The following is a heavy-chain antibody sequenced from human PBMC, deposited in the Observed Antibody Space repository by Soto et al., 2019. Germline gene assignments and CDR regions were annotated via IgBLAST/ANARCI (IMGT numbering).Heavy chain of an antibody. V-gene: IGHV4-31*03. CDR1: GDSISSGGYF. CDR3: AREVDY. J-gene: IGHJ4*02. CDR2: IYDSGST. Sequence: QVQLQESGPGLVKPSQTLSLTCTVSGDSISSGGYFWSWIRQHTEKGLEWIGYIYDSGSTNYNPSLKSRATISVDTSKTQFSLNLSSVTAADTAVYYCAREVDYWGQGTLVTVSS.